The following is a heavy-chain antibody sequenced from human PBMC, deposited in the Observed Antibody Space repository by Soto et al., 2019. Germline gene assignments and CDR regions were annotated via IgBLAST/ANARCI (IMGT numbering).Heavy chain of an antibody. Sequence: PSETLSLTCTVSGGSISSYCWSWVRQPPGKGLEWIGYIYYSGSTNYNPSLKSRVTISVDTSKNQFSLKLSSVTAADTAAYYCAREVEYDILTGYFDYWGQGTLVTVS. J-gene: IGHJ4*02. CDR2: IYYSGST. D-gene: IGHD3-9*01. CDR3: AREVEYDILTGYFDY. V-gene: IGHV4-59*01. CDR1: GGSISSYC.